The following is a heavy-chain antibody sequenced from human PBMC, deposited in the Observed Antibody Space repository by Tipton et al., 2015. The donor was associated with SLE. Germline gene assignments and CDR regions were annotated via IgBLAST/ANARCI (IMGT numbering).Heavy chain of an antibody. CDR1: GFTFDDYA. CDR3: AKGDYGDYGY. V-gene: IGHV3-9*01. J-gene: IGHJ4*02. CDR2: ISWNSGSI. D-gene: IGHD4-17*01. Sequence: SLRLSCAASGFTFDDYAMHWVRQAPGKGLEWVSGISWNSGSIGYADSVKGRFTISRDNSKNTLYLQMNSLRAEDTAVYYCAKGDYGDYGYWGQGTLVTVSS.